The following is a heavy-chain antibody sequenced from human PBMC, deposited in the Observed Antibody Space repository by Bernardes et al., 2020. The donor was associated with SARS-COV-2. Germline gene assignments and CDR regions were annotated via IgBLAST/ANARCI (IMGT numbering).Heavy chain of an antibody. Sequence: GGSLRLSCAASGFSVSKNYMNWVRQAPGKGLEWVSVIYSGGTTKYADSVKGRFTISRDNSKNTLYLQMASLRADDTAIYYCAGGNTYGEGYFDYWGQGTLVTVSS. CDR3: AGGNTYGEGYFDY. J-gene: IGHJ4*02. CDR2: IYSGGTT. D-gene: IGHD4-17*01. CDR1: GFSVSKNY. V-gene: IGHV3-53*01.